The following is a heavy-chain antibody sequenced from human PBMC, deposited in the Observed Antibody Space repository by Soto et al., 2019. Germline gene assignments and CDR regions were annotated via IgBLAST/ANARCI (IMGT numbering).Heavy chain of an antibody. CDR2: ISYSGTI. CDR3: ARRLSMSGAPNPDTWLDY. Sequence: SDTLSLTCTVFHDSITTYYWNWIRQFPGKGLEWIGSISYSGTINYNPSLKSRITMSVDTSRNQFSLKLISVTAADTAVYYCARRLSMSGAPNPDTWLDYWGQGTLVTVSP. V-gene: IGHV4-59*08. D-gene: IGHD3-10*02. J-gene: IGHJ4*02. CDR1: HDSITTYY.